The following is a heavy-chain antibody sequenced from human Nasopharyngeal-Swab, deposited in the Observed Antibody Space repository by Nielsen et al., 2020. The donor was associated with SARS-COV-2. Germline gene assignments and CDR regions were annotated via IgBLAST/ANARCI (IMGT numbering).Heavy chain of an antibody. J-gene: IGHJ6*03. CDR2: INAGNGNT. V-gene: IGHV1-3*01. CDR3: ASSTAAGTNYCYYYMDV. D-gene: IGHD6-13*01. Sequence: WVRQAPGQRLEWMGWINAGNGNTKYSQKFQGRVTITRDTSASTAYMELSSLRSEDTAVYYCASSTAAGTNYCYYYMDVWGKGTTVTVSS.